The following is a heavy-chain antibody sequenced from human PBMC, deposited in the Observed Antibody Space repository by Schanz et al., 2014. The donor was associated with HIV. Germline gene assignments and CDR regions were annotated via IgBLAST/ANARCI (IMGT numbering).Heavy chain of an antibody. D-gene: IGHD4-17*01. CDR3: ARDLHDYGDARTDY. CDR2: ISYDGTKK. J-gene: IGHJ4*02. Sequence: QEQLVESGGGGVQPGRSLRLSCVASGFNFNSYGMHWVRQAPGKGLEWVAVISYDGTKKHYADSVKGRFTISRDNSKNSLHLQMSRLGAEDTAVYYCARDLHDYGDARTDYWGQGILVTVSS. CDR1: GFNFNSYG. V-gene: IGHV3-30*03.